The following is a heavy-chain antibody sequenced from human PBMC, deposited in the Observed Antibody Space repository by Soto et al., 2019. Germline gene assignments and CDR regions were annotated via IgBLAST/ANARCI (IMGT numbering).Heavy chain of an antibody. CDR2: IYHSGST. D-gene: IGHD2-2*01. Sequence: PSETLSLTCPVSGYSIISGYYLGLIRHPPGKGLEWIGSIYHSGSTYYNPSLKSRVTISVDTSKNQFCLKLSSVTAADTAVYYCAQTVPATAAGFDYWGQGTLVTVSS. V-gene: IGHV4-38-2*01. CDR1: GYSIISGYY. CDR3: AQTVPATAAGFDY. J-gene: IGHJ4*02.